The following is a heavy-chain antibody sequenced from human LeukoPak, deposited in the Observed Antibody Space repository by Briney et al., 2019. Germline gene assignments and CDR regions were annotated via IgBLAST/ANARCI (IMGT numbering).Heavy chain of an antibody. CDR1: GYRITGYH. D-gene: IGHD3-10*01. V-gene: IGHV1-2*02. Sequence: ASVTVTCKASGYRITGYHIHWVRQAHGQGLEWMGFINPNSGGKNYAKKFQDRNTMTRDTSISTAYMELSSLRSDDTAVYYCARDLEGYHYGSGNYPQWGQGTLVTVSS. CDR3: ARDLEGYHYGSGNYPQ. CDR2: INPNSGGK. J-gene: IGHJ4*02.